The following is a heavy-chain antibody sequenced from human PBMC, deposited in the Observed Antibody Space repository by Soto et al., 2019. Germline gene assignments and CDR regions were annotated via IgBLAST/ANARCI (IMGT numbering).Heavy chain of an antibody. CDR3: AKGGWAPTFCYYGMDV. J-gene: IGHJ6*02. V-gene: IGHV3-23*01. D-gene: IGHD6-19*01. Sequence: GGSLRLSCAASGFTFSSYAMSWVRQAPGKGLEWVSAISGSGGSTYYADSVKGRFTISRDNSKNTLYLQMNSLRAEDTAVYYCAKGGWAPTFCYYGMDVWGQGTTVTVSS. CDR2: ISGSGGST. CDR1: GFTFSSYA.